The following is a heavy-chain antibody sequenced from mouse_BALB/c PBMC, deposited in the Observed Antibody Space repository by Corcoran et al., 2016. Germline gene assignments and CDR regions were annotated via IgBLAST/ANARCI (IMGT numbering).Heavy chain of an antibody. V-gene: IGHV9-3-1*01. Sequence: QIQLVQSGPELKKPGETVKISCKASGYTFTNYGMNWVKQAPGKGLKWMGWINTYTGEPTYADDFKGRFAFSLETSASTAYLQINNLKNEDTATYFCARERPTPFDYWGQGTTLTVSS. CDR3: ARERPTPFDY. D-gene: IGHD6-1*01. CDR1: GYTFTNYG. CDR2: INTYTGEP. J-gene: IGHJ2*01.